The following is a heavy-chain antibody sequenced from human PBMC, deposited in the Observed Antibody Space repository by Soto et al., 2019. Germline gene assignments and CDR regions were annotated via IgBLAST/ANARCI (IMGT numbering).Heavy chain of an antibody. V-gene: IGHV3-30-3*01. CDR1: GFTFSSYA. J-gene: IGHJ4*02. CDR2: ISYDGSNK. Sequence: QVQLVESGGGVVQPGRSLRLSCAASGFTFSSYAMHWVRQAPGKGLEWVAVISYDGSNKYYACSVKGGFTISRDISKNTLYLQMNSLRAEDTAVYYCARAGGLLLDYWGQATLVTVSS. D-gene: IGHD2-15*01. CDR3: ARAGGLLLDY.